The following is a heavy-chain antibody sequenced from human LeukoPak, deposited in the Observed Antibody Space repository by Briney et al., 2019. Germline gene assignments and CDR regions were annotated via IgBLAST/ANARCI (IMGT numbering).Heavy chain of an antibody. J-gene: IGHJ3*02. CDR1: GGSISSVGYY. D-gene: IGHD2-8*01. Sequence: SQTLSLTCTVSGGSISSVGYYWSWIRRHPGKGLEWIGYIYYSGSTYYNPSLKSRVTISVDTSKNQFSLKLKSVTAADTAVYYCARTKGSGAFDIWGQGTMVTVSS. CDR2: IYYSGST. V-gene: IGHV4-30-4*01. CDR3: ARTKGSGAFDI.